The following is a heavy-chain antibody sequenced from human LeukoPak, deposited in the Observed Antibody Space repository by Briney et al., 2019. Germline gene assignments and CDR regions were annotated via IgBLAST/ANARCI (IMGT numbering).Heavy chain of an antibody. V-gene: IGHV3-64D*06. CDR2: ISSNGGST. Sequence: PGGSLRLSCSASGFTFSSYAMHWVRQAPGKGLEYVSAISSNGGSTYYADSVKGRFTISRDNTKNTLYLQMSSLRAEDTAVYYCVKDGGWFEYYFDYWGQGTLVTVSS. CDR3: VKDGGWFEYYFDY. CDR1: GFTFSSYA. D-gene: IGHD3-10*01. J-gene: IGHJ4*02.